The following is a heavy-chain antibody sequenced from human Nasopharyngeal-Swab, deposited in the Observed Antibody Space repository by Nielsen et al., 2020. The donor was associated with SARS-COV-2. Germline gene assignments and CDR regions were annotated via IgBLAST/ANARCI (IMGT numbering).Heavy chain of an antibody. CDR3: ARSGTTKYGLDV. V-gene: IGHV4-4*07. Sequence: GSLRLSCSVSGGSISGYFLSWIRQPAGEGLEWILRVYTSGSTNYNPSLKSPVTISIDMSKNQFSLELRSVTAADTAFYYCARSGTTKYGLDVWGQGTTVIVSS. CDR2: VYTSGST. CDR1: GGSISGYF. D-gene: IGHD1-1*01. J-gene: IGHJ6*01.